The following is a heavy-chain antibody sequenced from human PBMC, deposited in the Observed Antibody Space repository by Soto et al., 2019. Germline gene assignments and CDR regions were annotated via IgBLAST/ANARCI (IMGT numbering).Heavy chain of an antibody. CDR1: GGSFSGYY. Sequence: SETLSLTCAVYGGSFSGYYWSWIRQPPGKGLEWIGEINHSGSTNYNPSLKSRVTISVDTSKNQFSLKLSSVTAADTAVYYCARGYRLNILYHTKGWFDPWGQGTLVTVSS. CDR2: INHSGST. D-gene: IGHD2-8*01. CDR3: ARGYRLNILYHTKGWFDP. V-gene: IGHV4-34*01. J-gene: IGHJ5*02.